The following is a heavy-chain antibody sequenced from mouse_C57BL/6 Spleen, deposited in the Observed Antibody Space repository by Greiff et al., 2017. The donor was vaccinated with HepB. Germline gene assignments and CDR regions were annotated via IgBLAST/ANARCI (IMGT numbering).Heavy chain of an antibody. Sequence: QVQLQQSGPELVKPGASVKISCKASGYAFSSSWMNWVKQRPGKGLEWIGRIYPGDGDTNYNGQFKGKATLTADKSSSTAYMQLSSLTSEDSAVYFCARGVTTVVAPNYYAMDYWGQGTSVTVSS. CDR1: GYAFSSSW. V-gene: IGHV1-82*01. D-gene: IGHD1-1*01. J-gene: IGHJ4*01. CDR3: ARGVTTVVAPNYYAMDY. CDR2: IYPGDGDT.